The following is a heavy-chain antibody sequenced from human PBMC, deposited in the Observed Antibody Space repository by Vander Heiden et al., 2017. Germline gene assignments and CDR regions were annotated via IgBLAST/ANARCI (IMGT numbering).Heavy chain of an antibody. Sequence: EVQLVESGGGLVQPGRSLRLPCAASGFTFDDYAMHWVRQAPGKGLGWVSGISWNSGSIGYADSVKGRFTISRDNAKNSLYMQMNSLRAEDTALYYCAKVLRGYSYGYYFDYWGQGTLVTVYS. V-gene: IGHV3-9*01. J-gene: IGHJ4*02. D-gene: IGHD5-18*01. CDR1: GFTFDDYA. CDR2: ISWNSGSI. CDR3: AKVLRGYSYGYYFDY.